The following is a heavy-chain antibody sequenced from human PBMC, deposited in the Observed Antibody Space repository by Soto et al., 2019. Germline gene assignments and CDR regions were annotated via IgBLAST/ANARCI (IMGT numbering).Heavy chain of an antibody. J-gene: IGHJ3*02. CDR3: ARDGDVTSTRPRGGFDI. CDR2: IVPLFGTT. CDR1: GGTFSSYT. V-gene: IGHV1-69*01. D-gene: IGHD6-6*01. Sequence: QVQLVQSGAEVKKPGSSVKVSCKASGGTFSSYTFSWVRQAPGQGLEWMGGIVPLFGTTNDAKIFQGRVTISADESTSTVYMELSSLRSEDSAMYYCARDGDVTSTRPRGGFDIWGQGTVITVSS.